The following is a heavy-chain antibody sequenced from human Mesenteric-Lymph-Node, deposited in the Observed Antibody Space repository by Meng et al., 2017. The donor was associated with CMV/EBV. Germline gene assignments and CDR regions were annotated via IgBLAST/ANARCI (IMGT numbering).Heavy chain of an antibody. CDR1: GSIISGDYY. D-gene: IGHD3-10*01. CDR2: IYYSGST. V-gene: IGHV4-30-4*08. J-gene: IGHJ5*02. Sequence: GSIISGDYYWSWIRQPPGKGLEWIGYIYYSGSTYYNPSLESRITISVDTSNNQFSLKLSSVTAADTAVYYCARDTILRGVMGSWFDPWGQGTLVTVSS. CDR3: ARDTILRGVMGSWFDP.